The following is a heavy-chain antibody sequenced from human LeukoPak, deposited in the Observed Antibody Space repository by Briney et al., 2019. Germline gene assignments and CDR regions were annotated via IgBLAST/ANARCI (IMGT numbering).Heavy chain of an antibody. D-gene: IGHD1-26*01. CDR1: GGSVSSYY. J-gene: IGHJ3*02. Sequence: LETLSLTCTVSGGSVSSYYWSWIRQPPGKGLEYIGYIYYIGITNYNPSLKSRVTISVDTSKNQFSLELSSVTAADTAIYYCARESFQAFDIWGQGTLVTVSS. V-gene: IGHV4-59*02. CDR3: ARESFQAFDI. CDR2: IYYIGIT.